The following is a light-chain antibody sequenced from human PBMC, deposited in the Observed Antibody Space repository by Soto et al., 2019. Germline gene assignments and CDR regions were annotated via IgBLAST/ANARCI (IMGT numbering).Light chain of an antibody. J-gene: IGKJ1*01. CDR3: QQYYSSRT. V-gene: IGKV4-1*01. Sequence: DIVMTRSPDSLAVSLGERATINCKSSQSVLYSSNNKNYLAWYQQKPGQPPKLLIYWASTRESGVPDRFSGVGYVTDFTFAISRLEAEDVASYYLQQYYSSRTFGQGTKVEIK. CDR1: QSVLYSSNNKNY. CDR2: WAS.